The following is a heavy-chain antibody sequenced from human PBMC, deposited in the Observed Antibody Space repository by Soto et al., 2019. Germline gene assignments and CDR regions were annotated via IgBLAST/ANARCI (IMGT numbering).Heavy chain of an antibody. CDR2: IYSGGST. Sequence: EVQLVESGGGLIQPGGSLRLSCAASGFTVISNYMSWVGQAPGKGLEWVSVIYSGGSTYYADSVKGRFTISRDNSKNTLYLQMNSLRAEDTAVYYCARFQSSLPYFDYWGQGTLVTVSS. V-gene: IGHV3-53*01. CDR1: GFTVISNY. J-gene: IGHJ4*02. CDR3: ARFQSSLPYFDY.